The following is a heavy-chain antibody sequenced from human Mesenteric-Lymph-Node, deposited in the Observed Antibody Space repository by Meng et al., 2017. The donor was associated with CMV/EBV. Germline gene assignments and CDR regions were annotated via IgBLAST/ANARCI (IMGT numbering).Heavy chain of an antibody. V-gene: IGHV3-30-3*01. Sequence: GGSLRLSCAASGFTFSNYAMYWVRQAPGKGLEWVAVISYDGSNEYYADSVKGRFTISRDNSKNTLSLQMNSLRPEDTALYYCARDRYPVPGPYYGMDVWGQGTTVTVSS. D-gene: IGHD1-14*01. CDR2: ISYDGSNE. CDR3: ARDRYPVPGPYYGMDV. CDR1: GFTFSNYA. J-gene: IGHJ6*02.